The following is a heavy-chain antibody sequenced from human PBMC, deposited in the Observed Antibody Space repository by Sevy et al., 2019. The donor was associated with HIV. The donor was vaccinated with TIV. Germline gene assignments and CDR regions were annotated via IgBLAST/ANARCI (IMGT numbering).Heavy chain of an antibody. CDR3: AREGCTKPHDY. Sequence: GGSLRLSCAASGFTFSKYSMSWVRQPPGKGLEWVSTLRFGCGEINYADSVKGRFTISRDNSKSSVYLQMNNLSPEATAVYYCAREGCTKPHDYWGQGTLVTFSS. V-gene: IGHV3-23*01. D-gene: IGHD2-8*01. CDR1: GFTFSKYS. J-gene: IGHJ4*02. CDR2: LRFGCGEI.